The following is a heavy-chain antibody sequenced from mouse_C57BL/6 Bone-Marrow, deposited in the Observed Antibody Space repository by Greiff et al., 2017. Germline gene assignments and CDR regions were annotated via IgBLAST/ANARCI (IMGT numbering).Heavy chain of an antibody. Sequence: DVMLVESGGDLVKPGGSLKLSCAASGFTFSSYGMSWVRQTPDKRLEWVATISSGGSYTYYPDSVKGRFTISRDNAKNTLYLQMSSLKSEDTAMYYCARRGVAPLDYWGQGTTLTVSS. CDR2: ISSGGSYT. V-gene: IGHV5-6*02. D-gene: IGHD1-1*02. CDR3: ARRGVAPLDY. CDR1: GFTFSSYG. J-gene: IGHJ2*01.